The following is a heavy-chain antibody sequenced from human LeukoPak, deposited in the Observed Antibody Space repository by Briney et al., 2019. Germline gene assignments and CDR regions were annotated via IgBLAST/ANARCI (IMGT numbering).Heavy chain of an antibody. CDR1: GFTVSSNY. D-gene: IGHD3-10*01. CDR3: ARVSITMVRGVIRNNWFDP. CDR2: IYSGGST. Sequence: GSLRLSCAASGFTVSSNYMSWVRQAPGKGLEWVSVIYSGGSTYYTDSVKGRFTISRDNSKNTLYLQMNSLRAEDTAVYYCARVSITMVRGVIRNNWFDPWGQGTLVTVSS. V-gene: IGHV3-66*02. J-gene: IGHJ5*02.